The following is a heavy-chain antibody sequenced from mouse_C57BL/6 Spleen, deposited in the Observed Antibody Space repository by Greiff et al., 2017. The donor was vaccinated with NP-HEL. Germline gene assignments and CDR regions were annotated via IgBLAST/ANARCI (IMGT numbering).Heavy chain of an antibody. D-gene: IGHD2-2*01. CDR3: ARHEDGDDDSYYAMDY. V-gene: IGHV5-12*01. CDR2: ISNGGGST. Sequence: DVMLVESGGGLVQPGGSLKLSCAASGFTFSDYYMYWVRQTPEKRLEWVAYISNGGGSTYYPDTVKGRFTISRDNAKNTLYLQMSRLKSEDTAMYYCARHEDGDDDSYYAMDYWGQGTSVTVSS. CDR1: GFTFSDYY. J-gene: IGHJ4*01.